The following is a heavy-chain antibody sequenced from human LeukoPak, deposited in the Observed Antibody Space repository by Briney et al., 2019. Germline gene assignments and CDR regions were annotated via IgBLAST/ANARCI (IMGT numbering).Heavy chain of an antibody. CDR3: ARDFLYDFWSGYNYMDV. CDR1: GGTFSSYA. V-gene: IGHV1-69*06. Sequence: SVKVSCKASGGTFSSYAISWVRQAPGQGLEWMGGIIPIFGTANYAQKFQGRVTITADKSTSTVYMELSSLRSEDTAVYYCARDFLYDFWSGYNYMDVWGKGTTVTVSS. CDR2: IIPIFGTA. J-gene: IGHJ6*03. D-gene: IGHD3-3*01.